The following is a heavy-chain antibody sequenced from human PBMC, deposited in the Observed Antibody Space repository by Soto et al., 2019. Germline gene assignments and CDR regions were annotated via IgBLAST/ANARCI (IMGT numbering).Heavy chain of an antibody. D-gene: IGHD3-3*01. CDR1: GGSISSSSYY. V-gene: IGHV4-39*01. J-gene: IGHJ4*02. CDR3: ARFGTIFGVVAYDY. Sequence: QLQLQESGPGLVKPSETLSLTCTVSGGSISSSSYYWGWIRQPPGKGLEWIGSIYYSGSTCYNPSLKSRVTISVDTSKNQFSLKLSSVTAADTAVYYCARFGTIFGVVAYDYWGQGTLVTVSS. CDR2: IYYSGST.